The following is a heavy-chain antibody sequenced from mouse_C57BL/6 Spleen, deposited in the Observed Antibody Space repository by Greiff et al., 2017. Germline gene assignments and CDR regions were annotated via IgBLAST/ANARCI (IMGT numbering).Heavy chain of an antibody. Sequence: EVKLVESEGGLVQPGSSMKLSCTASGFTFSDYSMAWVRQVPEKGLEWVANINYDGSSTYYLDSLKSRFIISRYNAKNILYLQMSSLKSEDTATYYCARESSSYGYFDYWGQGTTLTVSS. CDR3: ARESSSYGYFDY. J-gene: IGHJ2*01. D-gene: IGHD1-1*01. CDR1: GFTFSDYS. CDR2: INYDGSST. V-gene: IGHV5-16*01.